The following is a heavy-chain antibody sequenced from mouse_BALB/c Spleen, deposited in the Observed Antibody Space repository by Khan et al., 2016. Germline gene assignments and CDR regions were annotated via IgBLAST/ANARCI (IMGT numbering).Heavy chain of an antibody. CDR3: AIQTYGNYESGYFDY. D-gene: IGHD2-10*02. CDR2: ISYSGRT. J-gene: IGHJ2*01. V-gene: IGHV3-8*02. Sequence: EVQLQESGPSLVKPSQTLSLTCSVTGDSFTSGYWSWIRKFPGIKLDYMGYISYSGRTYYNPSLKSRISITRDTSKNQYYLQLNSVTTEYPATYYYAIQTYGNYESGYFDYWGQGTTLTVSS. CDR1: GDSFTSGY.